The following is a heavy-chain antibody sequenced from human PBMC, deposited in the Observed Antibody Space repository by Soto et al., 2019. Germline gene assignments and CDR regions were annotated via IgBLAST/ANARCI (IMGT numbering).Heavy chain of an antibody. V-gene: IGHV4-31*03. CDR3: ARARTPTLGYCSGGSCDNWFDP. CDR2: IYYSGST. CDR1: GGSISSGGYY. Sequence: TLSLTCTVSGGSISSGGYYWSWIRQHPGKGLEWIGYIYYSGSTYYNPSLKSRVTISVDTSKNQFSLKLSSVTAADTAVYYCARARTPTLGYCSGGSCDNWFDPWGQGTLVTVSS. D-gene: IGHD2-15*01. J-gene: IGHJ5*02.